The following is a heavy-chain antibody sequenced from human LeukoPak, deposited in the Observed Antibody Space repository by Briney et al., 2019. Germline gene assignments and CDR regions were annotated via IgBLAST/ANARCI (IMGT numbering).Heavy chain of an antibody. CDR1: GFTFSSHA. CDR3: AKVRVVGDYNWFFDL. CDR2: ISGSGGST. D-gene: IGHD4-17*01. Sequence: GGSLRLSCAASGFTFSSHAMSWVRQAPGKGLESVSAISGSGGSTYYADSVKGRFTISRDNSKNTLYLQMNSLRAEDTAVYYCAKVRVVGDYNWFFDLWGRGTLVTVSS. J-gene: IGHJ2*01. V-gene: IGHV3-23*01.